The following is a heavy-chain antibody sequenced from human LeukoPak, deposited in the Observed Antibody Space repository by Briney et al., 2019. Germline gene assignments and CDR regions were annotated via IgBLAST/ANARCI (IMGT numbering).Heavy chain of an antibody. Sequence: GGSLRLSCAASGFTFSSYAMSWVRQAPGKGLEWVSAISGSGGSTYYADSVKGRFTISRDNSKSTLYLQMNSLRAEDTAVYYCAKGSVSRYSSSTNWFDPWGQGTLVTVSS. D-gene: IGHD6-13*01. CDR3: AKGSVSRYSSSTNWFDP. J-gene: IGHJ5*02. CDR1: GFTFSSYA. V-gene: IGHV3-23*01. CDR2: ISGSGGST.